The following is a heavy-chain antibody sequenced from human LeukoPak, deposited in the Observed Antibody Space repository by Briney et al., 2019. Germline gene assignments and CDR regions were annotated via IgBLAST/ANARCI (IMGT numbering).Heavy chain of an antibody. J-gene: IGHJ4*02. D-gene: IGHD5-12*01. CDR2: FSGSGDGT. CDR3: AKGGWLQFIDY. Sequence: GGSLRLSCAASGFTFSSYAMSWVRQAPGKGLEWVSSFSGSGDGTYYADSVKGRFTISRDNSKNMLYLQMNSLRAGDTAIYYCAKGGWLQFIDYWGQGTLVTVSS. CDR1: GFTFSSYA. V-gene: IGHV3-23*01.